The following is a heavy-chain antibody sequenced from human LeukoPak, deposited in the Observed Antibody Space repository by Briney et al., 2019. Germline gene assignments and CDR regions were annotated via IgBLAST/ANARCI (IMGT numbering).Heavy chain of an antibody. J-gene: IGHJ4*02. CDR1: GFTISAYY. V-gene: IGHV3-23*01. CDR3: AKLFESGTYNNFFHY. CDR2: ITATSSST. D-gene: IGHD3-10*01. Sequence: PGGSLRLSCAASGFTISAYYTSWIRQAPGKGLEWVSAITATSSSTHDADSVQGRFTISRDNSKNTLYLQMNSLRPEDTAIYYCAKLFESGTYNNFFHYWGQGTLVTVFS.